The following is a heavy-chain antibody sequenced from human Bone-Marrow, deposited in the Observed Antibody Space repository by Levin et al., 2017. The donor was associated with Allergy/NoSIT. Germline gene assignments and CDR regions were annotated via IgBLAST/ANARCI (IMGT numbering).Heavy chain of an antibody. Sequence: LRLSCVVSGGSISSGDFYWTWIRQPPGKGLEWIGYVYHSGSTFYTRSLRSRLDISVDTSKNQFSLNLNSVTAADTAVYYCARDNGNFNGLDVWGQGTTVIVSS. V-gene: IGHV4-30-4*01. CDR2: VYHSGST. J-gene: IGHJ6*02. CDR1: GGSISSGDFY. CDR3: ARDNGNFNGLDV. D-gene: IGHD1-7*01.